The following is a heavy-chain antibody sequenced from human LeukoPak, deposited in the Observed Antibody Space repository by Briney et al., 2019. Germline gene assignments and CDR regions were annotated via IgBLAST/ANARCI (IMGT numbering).Heavy chain of an antibody. CDR2: IKEDGSEK. J-gene: IGHJ4*02. V-gene: IGHV3-7*04. CDR3: ARDSQHLNFDY. D-gene: IGHD3-3*02. CDR1: GFTFSNYW. Sequence: GGSLRLSCAASGFTFSNYWMNWVRQAPGKGLEWVANIKEDGSEKFYVDSVKGRFIISRDNAKNSLYLQMNSLRAEDTAVYYCARDSQHLNFDYWAREPWSPSPQ.